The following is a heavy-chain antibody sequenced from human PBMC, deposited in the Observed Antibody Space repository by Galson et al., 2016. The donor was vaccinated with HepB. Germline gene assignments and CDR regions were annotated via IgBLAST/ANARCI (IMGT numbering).Heavy chain of an antibody. J-gene: IGHJ6*02. D-gene: IGHD3-3*01. CDR3: ATEYVLWSLESSFYYFYGLDV. CDR2: ITGGGGKT. V-gene: IGHV3-23*01. CDR1: GFTFSTFA. Sequence: SLRLSCAASGFTFSTFAMTWVRQAPGTGLEWVSTITGGGGKTYYADSVKGRFTISRDNSKNTLYLEMNSLRAEDTAIYYCATEYVLWSLESSFYYFYGLDVWGQGTTVTVSS.